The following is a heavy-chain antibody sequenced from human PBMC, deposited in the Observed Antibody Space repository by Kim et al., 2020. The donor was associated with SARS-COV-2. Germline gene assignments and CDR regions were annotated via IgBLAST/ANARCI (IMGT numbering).Heavy chain of an antibody. J-gene: IGHJ4*02. Sequence: GGSLRLSCAASGFTFSNAWMNWVRQAPGKGLEWVGRIKSKTDGGTADYAAAVKGRCTISRDDSKSTLYRQMNNLKTEDTAVYYCTHIKNYYDSIWGQGTLVTVSS. D-gene: IGHD3-22*01. CDR3: THIKNYYDSI. CDR2: IKSKTDGGTA. CDR1: GFTFSNAW. V-gene: IGHV3-15*01.